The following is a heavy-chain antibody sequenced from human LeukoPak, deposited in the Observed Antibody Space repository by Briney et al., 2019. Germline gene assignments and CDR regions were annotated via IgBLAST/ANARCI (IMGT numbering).Heavy chain of an antibody. D-gene: IGHD2-2*01. CDR1: GFTFSTYW. Sequence: PGGSLRLSCVVSGFTFSTYWMSWVRQAPGKGLEWVSSISTSGESTYYADSVKGRFTISRDNSKNTLYLHMNSLRAEDTAIYYCAKDALRLCSSTSCYLWGQGTLVTVSS. CDR2: ISTSGEST. V-gene: IGHV3-23*01. J-gene: IGHJ4*02. CDR3: AKDALRLCSSTSCYL.